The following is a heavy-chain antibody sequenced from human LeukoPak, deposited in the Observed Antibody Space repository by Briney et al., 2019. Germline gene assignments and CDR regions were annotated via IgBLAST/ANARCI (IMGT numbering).Heavy chain of an antibody. CDR3: ARVIRTAGYYSNPRSGSFDL. CDR2: IYSSGST. Sequence: SETLSLTCAVSGGSISSSHHYWAWLRQPPGKGLEWIGSIYSSGSTYYSPSLRTRVTISVDTSKNQFSLKLSSVTAADTAVYYCARVIRTAGYYSNPRSGSFDLWGQGTLVTVSS. CDR1: GGSISSSHHY. D-gene: IGHD3-9*01. V-gene: IGHV4-39*01. J-gene: IGHJ4*02.